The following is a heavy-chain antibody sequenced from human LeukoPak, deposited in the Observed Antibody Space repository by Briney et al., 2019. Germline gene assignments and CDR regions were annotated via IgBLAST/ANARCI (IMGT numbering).Heavy chain of an antibody. J-gene: IGHJ5*02. D-gene: IGHD4-23*01. CDR2: ISYDGSNK. V-gene: IGHV3-30-3*01. CDR1: GSTFSSYA. Sequence: GRSLRLSCAASGSTFSSYAMHWVRQAPGKGLEWVAVISYDGSNKYYADSVKGRFTISRDNSKNTLYLQMNSLRAEDTAVYYCARDRNYGGNSTGFDPWGQGTLVTVSS. CDR3: ARDRNYGGNSTGFDP.